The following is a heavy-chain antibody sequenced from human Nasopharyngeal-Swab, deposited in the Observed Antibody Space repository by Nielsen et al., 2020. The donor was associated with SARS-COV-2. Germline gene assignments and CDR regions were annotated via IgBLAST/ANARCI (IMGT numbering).Heavy chain of an antibody. D-gene: IGHD3-9*01. V-gene: IGHV1-46*01. CDR1: GYTFTSYY. CDR3: ARVFGDILTGSILPKGFDY. J-gene: IGHJ4*02. Sequence: ASVKVSCKASGYTFTSYYMHWVRQAPGQGLEWMGIINPSGGSTSYAQKFQGRVTMTRDTSTSIVYMELSSLRSEDTAVYYCARVFGDILTGSILPKGFDYWGQGTLVTVSS. CDR2: INPSGGST.